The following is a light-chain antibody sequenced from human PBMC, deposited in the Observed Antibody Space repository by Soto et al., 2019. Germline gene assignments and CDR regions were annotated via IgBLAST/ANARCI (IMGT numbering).Light chain of an antibody. J-gene: IGKJ5*01. CDR3: MRGTHWPIT. V-gene: IGKV2-30*02. Sequence: DVVMTQSPLSLPVTLGQPSSISCRSNQSLVHSDGIAYFSWFQQRPGRSPRRLIYKVSNRDSGVPARFSDSGSGTDFALKISRVEAEDVGVYYCMRGTHWPITFGQGTRLEI. CDR2: KVS. CDR1: QSLVHSDGIAY.